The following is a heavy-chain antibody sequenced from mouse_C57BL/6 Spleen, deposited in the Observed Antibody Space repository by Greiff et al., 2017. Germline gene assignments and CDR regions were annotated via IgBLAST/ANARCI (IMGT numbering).Heavy chain of an antibody. Sequence: EVHLVESGGGLVKPGGSLKLSCAASGFTFSSYAMSWVRQTPEKRLEWVATISDGGSYTYYPDNVKGRFTISRDNAKNNLYLQMSHLKSEDTAMYYCAREGDYYGSSYPYYFDYWGQGTTLTVSS. D-gene: IGHD1-1*01. CDR3: AREGDYYGSSYPYYFDY. J-gene: IGHJ2*01. CDR1: GFTFSSYA. CDR2: ISDGGSYT. V-gene: IGHV5-4*01.